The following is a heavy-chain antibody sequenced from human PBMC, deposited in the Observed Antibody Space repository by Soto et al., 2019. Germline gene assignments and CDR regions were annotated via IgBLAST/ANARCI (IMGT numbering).Heavy chain of an antibody. J-gene: IGHJ4*02. CDR3: AASYGSGYRAFDY. V-gene: IGHV1-69*02. CDR2: INPIVSMS. Sequence: ASVKVSCKASGDTFSFYTINWVRQAPGLGLEWMGRINPIVSMSNYAQKFQGRVTITADKSTNTAYMQLGSLRSEDTAIYYCAASYGSGYRAFDYWGQGALVTVSS. D-gene: IGHD3-10*01. CDR1: GDTFSFYT.